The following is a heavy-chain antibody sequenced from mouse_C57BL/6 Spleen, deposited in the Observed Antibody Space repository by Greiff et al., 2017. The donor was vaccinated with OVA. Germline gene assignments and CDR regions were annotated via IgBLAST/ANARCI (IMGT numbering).Heavy chain of an antibody. D-gene: IGHD2-3*01. Sequence: EVQLQESGEGLVKPGGSLKLSCAASGFTFSSYAMSWVRQTPEKRLEWVAYISSGGDYIYYADTVKGRFTISRDNARNTLYLQMSSLKSEDTAMYYCTRDAYDGYPAWFAYGGQGTLVTVSA. CDR2: ISSGGDYI. V-gene: IGHV5-9-1*02. CDR3: TRDAYDGYPAWFAY. CDR1: GFTFSSYA. J-gene: IGHJ3*01.